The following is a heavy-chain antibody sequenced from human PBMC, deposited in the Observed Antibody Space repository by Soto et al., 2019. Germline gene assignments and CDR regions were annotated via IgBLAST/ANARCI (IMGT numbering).Heavy chain of an antibody. CDR2: IVPLFGTT. CDR3: ARDRDGWYDFDS. Sequence: QVQLVQSGAEVKKPGSSVKVSCKTSGRPFSSNAISWARQAPGQGPELMGGIVPLFGTTNYAQTFQGRVTITADESTSTVYMELSSLRSEDTAVYYCARDRDGWYDFDSWGQGTLVTVSS. D-gene: IGHD6-19*01. J-gene: IGHJ4*02. CDR1: GRPFSSNA. V-gene: IGHV1-69*12.